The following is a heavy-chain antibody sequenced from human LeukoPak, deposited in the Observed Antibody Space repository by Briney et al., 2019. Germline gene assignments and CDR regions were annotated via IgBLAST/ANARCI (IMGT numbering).Heavy chain of an antibody. CDR1: GFTFSSYA. V-gene: IGHV3-23*01. Sequence: GGSLRLSCAASGFTFSSYAMSWVRQAPGKGLEWVSAISGSGGSTYYADSVKGRFTISRDNSKNTLYLQMNSLRAEDTAVYYCARDVLLWFGDPHFYFDYWGQGTLVTVSS. J-gene: IGHJ4*02. CDR3: ARDVLLWFGDPHFYFDY. D-gene: IGHD3-10*01. CDR2: ISGSGGST.